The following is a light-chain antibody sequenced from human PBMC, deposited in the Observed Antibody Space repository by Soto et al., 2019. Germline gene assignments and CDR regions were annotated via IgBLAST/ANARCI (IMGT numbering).Light chain of an antibody. CDR2: GNT. Sequence: QSVLTQSPSVSGAPGQRVTISCTGSSSNIGADYDVQWYQHLPGTAPKLLIYGNTNRPSGVPDRFSVSKSGTSASLAITGLQAEDEADYYCQSYDSSLNGSYVFGTGTKLTVL. CDR3: QSYDSSLNGSYV. V-gene: IGLV1-40*01. CDR1: SSNIGADYD. J-gene: IGLJ1*01.